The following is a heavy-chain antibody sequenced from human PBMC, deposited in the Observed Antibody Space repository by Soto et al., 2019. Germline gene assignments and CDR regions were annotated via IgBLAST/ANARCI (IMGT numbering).Heavy chain of an antibody. J-gene: IGHJ6*03. V-gene: IGHV3-21*01. CDR1: GFTLGGST. D-gene: IGHD1-7*01. CDR3: ARARAWDYNYFYYYLDV. Sequence: EMQLVESGGGQVKPGGSLRLSCAASGFTLGGSTMHWVRQAPGKGLEWDSSISISGTDIYYADSVKGRFTISRDNANNSLFLQLNSLRAEDTALYYCARARAWDYNYFYYYLDVWGKGTTVTVS. CDR2: ISISGTDI.